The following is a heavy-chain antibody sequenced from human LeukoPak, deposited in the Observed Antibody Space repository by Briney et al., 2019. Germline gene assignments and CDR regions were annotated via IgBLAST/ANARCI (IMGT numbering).Heavy chain of an antibody. Sequence: SETLSLTCTVSGGSISSYYWSWIRQPAGKGLEWIGRIYTSGSTNYNPSLKSRVTISVDTSKNQFSLKLSSVTAADTAVYYCASEGVALHYFDYWGQGTLVTVSS. CDR2: IYTSGST. CDR1: GGSISSYY. CDR3: ASEGVALHYFDY. J-gene: IGHJ4*02. V-gene: IGHV4-4*07. D-gene: IGHD2-21*01.